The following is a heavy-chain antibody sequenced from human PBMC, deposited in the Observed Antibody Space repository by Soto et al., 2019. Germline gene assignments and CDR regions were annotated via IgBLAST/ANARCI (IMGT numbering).Heavy chain of an antibody. D-gene: IGHD5-12*01. CDR1: GYTFISYG. V-gene: IGHV1-18*01. CDR2: ISPYNGNT. J-gene: IGHJ3*02. Sequence: HVQLVQSGAEVKKPGASLKVSCKASGYTFISYGVSWVRQAPGQGLEWLGWISPYNGNTNYAQKFQGRITMTTDTSTSTVYMDLRSLRTDGTAVYYCARDQTKWLTDAFDIWGQGTRVVVSS. CDR3: ARDQTKWLTDAFDI.